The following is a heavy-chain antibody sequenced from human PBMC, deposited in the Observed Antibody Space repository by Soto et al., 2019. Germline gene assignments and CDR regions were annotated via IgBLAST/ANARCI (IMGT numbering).Heavy chain of an antibody. CDR2: IIPIFGTA. V-gene: IGHV1-69*01. CDR1: GGTFSSYA. J-gene: IGHJ6*02. CDR3: ARDSLRITIFGVVSSMDV. Sequence: QVQLVQSGAEVKKPGSSVKVSCKASGGTFSSYAISWVRQAPGQGLEWMGGIIPIFGTANYAQKFQGRVTITADESTSTAYMELSSPRSEDTAVYYCARDSLRITIFGVVSSMDVWGQGTTVTVSS. D-gene: IGHD3-3*01.